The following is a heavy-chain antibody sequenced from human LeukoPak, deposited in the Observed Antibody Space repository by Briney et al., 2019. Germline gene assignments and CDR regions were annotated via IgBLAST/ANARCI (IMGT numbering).Heavy chain of an antibody. D-gene: IGHD3-10*01. CDR1: GFTVSSNY. V-gene: IGHV3-53*01. CDR3: AKDSNPTGDFEY. CDR2: TYSDGRT. J-gene: IGHJ4*02. Sequence: GGSLRLSCAASGFTVSSNYMSWVRQAPGKGLEWVSLTYSDGRTHYVDSVKGRFTISRDNSKNTLYLQMNSLRVEDTAVYYCAKDSNPTGDFEYWGQGTLVTVSS.